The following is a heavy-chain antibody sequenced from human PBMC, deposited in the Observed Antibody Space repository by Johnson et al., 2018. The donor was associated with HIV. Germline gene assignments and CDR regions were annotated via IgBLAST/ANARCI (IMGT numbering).Heavy chain of an antibody. Sequence: EVQLVESGGGLVQPGGSLRLSCAASGFTFDDYGMSWVRQAPGKGLEWVSGINWNGGSTGYADSVKGRFPISRANAKNSLYLKMNSLRAEDTALYYCARGVLLWFRELSSLNDAFDIWGQGTMVTVSS. CDR3: ARGVLLWFRELSSLNDAFDI. CDR1: GFTFDDYG. D-gene: IGHD3-10*01. V-gene: IGHV3-20*04. J-gene: IGHJ3*02. CDR2: INWNGGST.